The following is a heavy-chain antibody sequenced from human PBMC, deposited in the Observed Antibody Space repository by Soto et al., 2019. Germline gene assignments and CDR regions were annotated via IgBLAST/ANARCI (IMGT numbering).Heavy chain of an antibody. CDR1: GFTFSTYA. CDR3: AKGPS. Sequence: EVQVLDSGGGLVQPGGSLRLSCAASGFTFSTYAMTWVRQAPGKGLEWVSSVSGSGDSTYYADSVKGRFTISRDNSKNTVYLQMNSLRAEDTATYYCAKGPSWGQGTLVTVSS. J-gene: IGHJ5*02. V-gene: IGHV3-23*01. CDR2: VSGSGDST.